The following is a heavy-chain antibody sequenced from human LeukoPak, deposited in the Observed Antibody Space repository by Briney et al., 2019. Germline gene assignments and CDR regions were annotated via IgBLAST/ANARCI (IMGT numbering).Heavy chain of an antibody. V-gene: IGHV3-30*02. CDR1: GFTFSSYG. CDR3: AKVIAFGDPRYTFDI. D-gene: IGHD3-16*01. CDR2: IRYDGSNK. J-gene: IGHJ3*02. Sequence: PGGSLRLSCAASGFTFSSYGMSWVRQAPGKGLEWVAFIRYDGSNKYYADSVKGRFTISRDNSKNTLYLQMNSLRAEDTAVYCCAKVIAFGDPRYTFDIWGQGTMVTVSS.